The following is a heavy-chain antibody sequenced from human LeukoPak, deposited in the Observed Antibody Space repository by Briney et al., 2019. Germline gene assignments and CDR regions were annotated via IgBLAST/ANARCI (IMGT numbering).Heavy chain of an antibody. CDR3: VSFYETY. V-gene: IGHV3-74*01. J-gene: IGHJ4*02. Sequence: GGSLRLSCAASGNYWMHWVRQVPGKGLVWVSHINSDGSWTSYADSVKGRFTISQDNAKNTVYLQMNSLRAEDTAVYYCVSFYETYWGRGTLVTVSS. CDR1: GNYW. CDR2: INSDGSWT. D-gene: IGHD2/OR15-2a*01.